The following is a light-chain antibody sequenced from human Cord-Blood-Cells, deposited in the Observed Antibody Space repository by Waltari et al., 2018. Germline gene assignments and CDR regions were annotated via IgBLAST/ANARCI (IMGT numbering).Light chain of an antibody. CDR1: SSDVGSYNL. CDR2: DGS. CDR3: CSYAGSSTYV. V-gene: IGLV2-23*01. Sequence: QSALTQPASVSGSPGQSITISCPGTSSDVGSYNLVSWYQQNPGKAPKPMIYDGSKRPSGFSNRFSGSKSSNTASLTIAGRQAEDEADYYCCSYAGSSTYVFGTGTKVTVL. J-gene: IGLJ1*01.